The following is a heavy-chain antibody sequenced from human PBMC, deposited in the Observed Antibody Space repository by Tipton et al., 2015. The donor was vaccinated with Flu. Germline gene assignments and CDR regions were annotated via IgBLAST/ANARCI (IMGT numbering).Heavy chain of an antibody. D-gene: IGHD2-8*01. CDR3: ARRREAMADY. CDR2: VYPADSDT. CDR1: GYSFTTYW. J-gene: IGHJ4*02. Sequence: QLVQSGAEVKKPGESLKISCKGSGYSFTTYWIGWVRQQPGKGLEWMGIVYPADSDTKYSPSFEGQVTISADKSRNTAYLQWNSLRASDTAMYYCARRREAMADYWGQGTLVTVSS. V-gene: IGHV5-51*03.